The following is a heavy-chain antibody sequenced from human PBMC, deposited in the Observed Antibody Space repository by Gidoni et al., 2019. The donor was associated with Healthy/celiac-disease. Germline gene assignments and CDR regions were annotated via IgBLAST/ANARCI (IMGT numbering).Heavy chain of an antibody. V-gene: IGHV3-13*01. CDR1: GFTFSSYD. J-gene: IGHJ6*02. Sequence: EVQLVESGGGLVQPGGSLRLSCAASGFTFSSYDMHWVRQATGKGLEWVSAIGTAGDTYYPGSVKGRFTISRENAKNSLYLQMNSLRAGDTAVYYCARVGTDYGDLGEYGMDVWGQGTTVTVSS. D-gene: IGHD4-17*01. CDR2: IGTAGDT. CDR3: ARVGTDYGDLGEYGMDV.